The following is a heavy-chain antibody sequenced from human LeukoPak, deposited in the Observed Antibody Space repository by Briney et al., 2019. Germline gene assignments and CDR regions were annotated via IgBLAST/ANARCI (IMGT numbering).Heavy chain of an antibody. CDR1: GFTFDDYA. V-gene: IGHV3-9*01. D-gene: IGHD3-10*01. J-gene: IGHJ3*02. CDR3: AKDPKDGSGSYFDSFDI. Sequence: PGGSLRLSCAASGFTFDDYAMHWVRQAPGKGLEWVSGISWNSGSIGYADSVKGRFTISRDNAKNSLYLQMNSLGAEDTALYYCAKDPKDGSGSYFDSFDIWGQGTMVTVSS. CDR2: ISWNSGSI.